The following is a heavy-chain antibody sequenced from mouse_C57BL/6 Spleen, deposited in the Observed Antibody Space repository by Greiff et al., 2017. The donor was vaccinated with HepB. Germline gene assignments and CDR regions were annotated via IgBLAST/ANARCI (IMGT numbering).Heavy chain of an antibody. J-gene: IGHJ1*03. D-gene: IGHD1-1*01. CDR3: ARKGTVSYGPYFDV. CDR1: GYTFTSYW. V-gene: IGHV1-53*01. Sequence: VQLQQSGTELVKPGASVKLSCKASGYTFTSYWMHWVKQRPGQGLEWIGNINPSNGGTNYNEKFKSKATLTVDKSSSTAYMQLSSLTSEDSAVYYCARKGTVSYGPYFDVWGTGTTVTVSS. CDR2: INPSNGGT.